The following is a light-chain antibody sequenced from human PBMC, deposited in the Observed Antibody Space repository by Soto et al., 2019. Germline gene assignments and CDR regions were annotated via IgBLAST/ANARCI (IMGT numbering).Light chain of an antibody. Sequence: AIRMTQSPSSLSAYTGDRVTNTCRASQGISSYLAWYQQKPGKAPKLLIYAASTLQSGVPSRFSGSGSGTDFTLTISCLQSEDFATYYCQQYYSYPLFGQGTKVDIK. CDR3: QQYYSYPL. CDR2: AAS. V-gene: IGKV1-8*01. CDR1: QGISSY. J-gene: IGKJ1*01.